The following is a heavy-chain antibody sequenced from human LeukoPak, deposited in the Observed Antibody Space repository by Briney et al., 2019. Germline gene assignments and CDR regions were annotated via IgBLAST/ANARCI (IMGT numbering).Heavy chain of an antibody. J-gene: IGHJ4*02. Sequence: SQTLSLTCTVSGGSISSGDYYWSWIRQPPGKGLEWIGYIYLSGNTYYNPSLKGRLTISVDTPRNQFSLKLRSVTAADTAVYYCARGGTRITIVGVVINDFDYWGQGTLVTVSS. CDR1: GGSISSGDYY. V-gene: IGHV4-30-4*08. CDR2: IYLSGNT. D-gene: IGHD3-3*01. CDR3: ARGGTRITIVGVVINDFDY.